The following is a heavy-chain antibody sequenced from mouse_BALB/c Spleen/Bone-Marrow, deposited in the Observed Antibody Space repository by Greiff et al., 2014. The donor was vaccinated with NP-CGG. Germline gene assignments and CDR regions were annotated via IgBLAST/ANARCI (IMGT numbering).Heavy chain of an antibody. J-gene: IGHJ3*01. Sequence: VQLQQSGPDLVKPSQSLSLTCTVTGYSIASGYSWHWIRQFPGNKLEWMGYIHYSGSTDYNPSLKSRISITRDTSKNQFFLQLNSVTTEDTATYYCARREGNHAAWFAYWGQGTLVTVSA. CDR1: GYSIASGYS. CDR2: IHYSGST. V-gene: IGHV3-1*02. CDR3: ARREGNHAAWFAY. D-gene: IGHD2-1*01.